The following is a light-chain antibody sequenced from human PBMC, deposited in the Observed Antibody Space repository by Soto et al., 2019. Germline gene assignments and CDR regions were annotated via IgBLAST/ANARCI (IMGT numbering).Light chain of an antibody. J-gene: IGKJ3*01. CDR2: SIS. CDR3: QKGYSNPLT. V-gene: IGKV1-9*01. CDR1: QGVPVC. Sequence: DIQMTQSPSSLSASVGDRVTITCRASQGVPVCLDWYQQKAGEAPKLLIDSISNLQSGVSSRFSGSRSGTDFSLTINTLQPEDFATYYCQKGYSNPLTFGPGTKVDIK.